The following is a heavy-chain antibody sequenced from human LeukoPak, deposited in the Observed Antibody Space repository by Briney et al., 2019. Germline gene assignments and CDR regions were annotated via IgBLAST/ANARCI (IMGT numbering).Heavy chain of an antibody. D-gene: IGHD2-21*01. CDR2: LFSGGDT. V-gene: IGHV4-39*02. CDR1: GVSIDSSRYY. CDR3: ARVNIVVLPSSLERGDYFAP. Sequence: SETLSLTCTVSGVSIDSSRYYWGWVRQSPGRGLEWIASLFSGGDTYYTAALQSRATMSVDTSRNLVSLKLSSVTAADTAVYFCARVNIVVLPSSLERGDYFAPWGHGTLVTVSS. J-gene: IGHJ5*02.